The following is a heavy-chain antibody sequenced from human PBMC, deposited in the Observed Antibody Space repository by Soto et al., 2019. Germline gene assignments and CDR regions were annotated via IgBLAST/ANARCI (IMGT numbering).Heavy chain of an antibody. CDR2: IYYSGST. CDR3: ARESDILTGSAFDT. V-gene: IGHV4-31*03. Sequence: QVQLQESGPGLVKPSQTLSLTCTVSGGSISSGGYYWSWIRPHPGKGLEWVGYIYYSGSTYYNPSLQSRVTISVDTSNNQFTLKLRSVTAADTAVYYCARESDILTGSAFDTWGQGTMVTVSS. D-gene: IGHD3-9*01. CDR1: GGSISSGGYY. J-gene: IGHJ3*02.